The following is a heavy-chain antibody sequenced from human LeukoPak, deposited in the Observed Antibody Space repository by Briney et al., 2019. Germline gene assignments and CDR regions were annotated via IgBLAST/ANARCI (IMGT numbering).Heavy chain of an antibody. CDR2: VSGTGGST. CDR1: GFTFSSYA. V-gene: IGHV3-23*01. J-gene: IGHJ6*02. CDR3: ALSSSSWYGDFRIDYYYYYGMDV. Sequence: LSGGSLRLSCAASGFTFSSYAMNWVRQAPGKGLEWVSSVSGTGGSTYYADSVKGRCPISRDNSKNTLYLQMNSLRAEDTAVYYCALSSSSWYGDFRIDYYYYYGMDVWGQGTTVTVSS. D-gene: IGHD6-13*01.